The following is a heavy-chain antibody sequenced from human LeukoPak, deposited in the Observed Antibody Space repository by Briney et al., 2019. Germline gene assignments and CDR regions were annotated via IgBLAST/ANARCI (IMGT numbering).Heavy chain of an antibody. CDR1: GYTFTGYY. J-gene: IGHJ4*02. Sequence: GASVKVSCKASGYTFTGYYMHWVRQAPGQGLEWMGRINPNSGGTNYAQKFQGRVTMTRDTSISTAYMELSRLISDDTAVYHCARAHCSSTNCYQFDYWGQGTLVTVSS. CDR3: ARAHCSSTNCYQFDY. D-gene: IGHD2-2*01. CDR2: INPNSGGT. V-gene: IGHV1-2*06.